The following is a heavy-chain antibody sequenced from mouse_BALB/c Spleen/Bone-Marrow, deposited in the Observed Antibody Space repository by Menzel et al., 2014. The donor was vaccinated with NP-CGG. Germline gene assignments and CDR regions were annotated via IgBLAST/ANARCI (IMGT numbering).Heavy chain of an antibody. CDR1: GFTFSSFG. CDR2: ISSGSSTI. CDR3: ARSDGNYDYAMDY. Sequence: DVKLQESGGGLVQPGGSRRLSCAASGFTFSSFGMHWVRQAPEKGLEWVAYISSGSSTIYYADTVKGRFTISRDNPKNTLSLQMTSLRSEDTAMYYCARSDGNYDYAMDYWGQGTSVTVSS. V-gene: IGHV5-17*02. D-gene: IGHD2-1*01. J-gene: IGHJ4*01.